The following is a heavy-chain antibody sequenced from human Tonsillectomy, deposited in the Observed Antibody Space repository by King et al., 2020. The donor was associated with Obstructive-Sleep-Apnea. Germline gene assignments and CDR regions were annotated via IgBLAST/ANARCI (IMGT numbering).Heavy chain of an antibody. D-gene: IGHD6-13*01. J-gene: IGHJ6*02. Sequence: VQLVESGGGLVKPGGSLRLSCAASGFTFSDYYMSWIRQAPGKGLEWVSYISSSGSTIYYADSVKGRFTISRDNAKNSLYLQMNSLRVEDTAVYYCARESSSWYFYYYGMDVWGQGTTVTVSS. V-gene: IGHV3-11*01. CDR2: ISSSGSTI. CDR1: GFTFSDYY. CDR3: ARESSSWYFYYYGMDV.